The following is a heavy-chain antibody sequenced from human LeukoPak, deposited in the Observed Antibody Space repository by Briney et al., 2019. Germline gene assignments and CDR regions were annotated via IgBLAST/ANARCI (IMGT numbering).Heavy chain of an antibody. CDR2: IYYSGRT. CDR1: GGSISSYY. Sequence: SETLSLTCTVSGGSISSYYWTWIRQPPGKRLEWIGYIYYSGRTNYNPSLKSRVTMSVDTSKNQFSLQLSSVTAADTAVYYCARGGYDNSGSFGSFDAFDIWGQGTMVTVSS. V-gene: IGHV4-59*01. D-gene: IGHD3-22*01. J-gene: IGHJ3*02. CDR3: ARGGYDNSGSFGSFDAFDI.